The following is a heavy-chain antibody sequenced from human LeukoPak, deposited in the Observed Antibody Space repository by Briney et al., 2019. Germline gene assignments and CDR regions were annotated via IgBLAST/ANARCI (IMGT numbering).Heavy chain of an antibody. J-gene: IGHJ6*02. D-gene: IGHD3-10*01. Sequence: SETLSLTCTVSGGSIRGYYWSWIRQPPGKGLEWIGYIYYSGSTNYNPSLKSRVTISVDTSKNQFSLKLSSVTAADTAVYYCARLPHNYYGSGSYYRGYYYGMDVWGQGTTVTVSS. V-gene: IGHV4-59*01. CDR3: ARLPHNYYGSGSYYRGYYYGMDV. CDR1: GGSIRGYY. CDR2: IYYSGST.